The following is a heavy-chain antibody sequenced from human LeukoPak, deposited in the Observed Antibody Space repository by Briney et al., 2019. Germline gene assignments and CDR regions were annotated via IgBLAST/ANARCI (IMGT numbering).Heavy chain of an antibody. V-gene: IGHV1-2*06. CDR3: ARHPRAGTFLFDY. CDR2: INPNSGGT. CDR1: GYTFTGYY. J-gene: IGHJ4*02. Sequence: GASVKVSCKASGYTFTGYYMHWVRQAPGQGLEWMGRINPNSGGTNYAQKFQGRVTMTRDTSISTAYMELSRLRSDDTAVYYCARHPRAGTFLFDYWGQGTLVTVSS. D-gene: IGHD6-19*01.